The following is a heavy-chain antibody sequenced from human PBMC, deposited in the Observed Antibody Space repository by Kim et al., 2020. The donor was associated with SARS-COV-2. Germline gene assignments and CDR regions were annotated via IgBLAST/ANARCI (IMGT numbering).Heavy chain of an antibody. Sequence: ADPLKGRFTISRDNSKNTLYLQMNSLRAEDTAVYYCAKDGRIAAAGRFDYWGQGTLVTVSS. CDR3: AKDGRIAAAGRFDY. V-gene: IGHV3-23*01. J-gene: IGHJ4*02. D-gene: IGHD6-13*01.